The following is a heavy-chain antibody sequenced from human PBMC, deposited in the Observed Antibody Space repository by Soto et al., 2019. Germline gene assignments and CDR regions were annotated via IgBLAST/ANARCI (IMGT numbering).Heavy chain of an antibody. D-gene: IGHD2-15*01. V-gene: IGHV4-59*01. Sequence: PSETLSLTCTVSGGSISSYYWSWIRQPPGKGLEWIGYIYYSGSTNYNPSLKSRVTISVDTSKNQFSLKLSSVTAADTAVYYCARLATDIVVVVAATEDGDFDIWGQGTMVTVSS. CDR1: GGSISSYY. CDR2: IYYSGST. CDR3: ARLATDIVVVVAATEDGDFDI. J-gene: IGHJ3*02.